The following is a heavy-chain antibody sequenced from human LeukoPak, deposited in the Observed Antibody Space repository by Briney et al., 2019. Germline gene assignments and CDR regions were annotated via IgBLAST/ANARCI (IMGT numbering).Heavy chain of an antibody. CDR2: IYYSGST. CDR1: GGSISSYY. CDR3: ARGAPYDILTGYYIYYYYYGMDV. Sequence: PSETLSLTCTVSGGSISSYYWSWIRQPPGKGLEWIGYIYYSGSTNYNPSLKSRVTISVDTSKNQFSLKLSSVTAADTAVYYCARGAPYDILTGYYIYYYYYGMDVWGQGTTVTVSS. V-gene: IGHV4-59*12. J-gene: IGHJ6*02. D-gene: IGHD3-9*01.